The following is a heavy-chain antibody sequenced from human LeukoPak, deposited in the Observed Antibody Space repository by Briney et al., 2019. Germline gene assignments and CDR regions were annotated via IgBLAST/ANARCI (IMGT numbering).Heavy chain of an antibody. D-gene: IGHD3-10*01. Sequence: SGTLSLTCAVYGGSFSGYYWSWIRQPPGKGLEWVGEINHSGSTNYNPSLKSRVIISVDTSKNQFSLKLSSVTAADTAVYYCARSLLGRGVTPWGQGRVVTVSS. CDR1: GGSFSGYY. J-gene: IGHJ5*02. V-gene: IGHV4-34*01. CDR2: INHSGST. CDR3: ARSLLGRGVTP.